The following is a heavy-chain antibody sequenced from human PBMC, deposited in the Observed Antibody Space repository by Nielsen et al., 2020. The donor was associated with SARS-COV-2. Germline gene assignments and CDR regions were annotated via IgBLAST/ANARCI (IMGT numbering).Heavy chain of an antibody. D-gene: IGHD4-17*01. CDR1: GYTFTRYY. CDR3: ARGDYGDYQWLAP. J-gene: IGHJ5*02. CDR2: ISPYDGGT. V-gene: IGHV1-2*02. Sequence: ASVKVSCKASGYTFTRYYIHWVRRAPGQGLEWMGSISPYDGGTNYAPKFQDRVTMTTDTSANTAYMELWSLRSDDTAVYYCARGDYGDYQWLAPWGQGTLVTVSS.